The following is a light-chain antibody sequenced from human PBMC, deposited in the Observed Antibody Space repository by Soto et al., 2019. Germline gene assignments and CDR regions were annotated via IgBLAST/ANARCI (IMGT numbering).Light chain of an antibody. Sequence: DIQMTQSPSTLSASVGDRVTITCRASQSISSWLAWYQQKPGKAPKLLIYKASSLESGVPSRFSGSGSGTAVTLTISSLQPDDFAPYYCQQYNSLWTFGQGTKVEIK. CDR2: KAS. CDR3: QQYNSLWT. CDR1: QSISSW. J-gene: IGKJ1*01. V-gene: IGKV1-5*03.